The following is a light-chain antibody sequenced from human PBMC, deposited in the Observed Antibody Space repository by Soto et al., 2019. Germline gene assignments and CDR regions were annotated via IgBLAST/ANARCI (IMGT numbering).Light chain of an antibody. CDR1: QGISSY. Sequence: AIRMTQSPSSFSASTGDRVTITCRASQGISSYLAWYQQKPGKAPKLLIYAASTLQSGVPSRFSGSGSGTDFTLTICCLQSEDFATYYCQQYYSYSFTFGPGTKVDIK. V-gene: IGKV1-8*01. J-gene: IGKJ3*01. CDR2: AAS. CDR3: QQYYSYSFT.